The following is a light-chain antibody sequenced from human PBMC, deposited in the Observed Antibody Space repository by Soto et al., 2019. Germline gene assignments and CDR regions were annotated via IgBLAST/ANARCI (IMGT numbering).Light chain of an antibody. J-gene: IGKJ1*01. CDR3: QQSYSTPRT. V-gene: IGKV1-39*01. CDR2: AAS. CDR1: QSVSTY. Sequence: DIQMTQSPSSLSASVGDRDTITCRASQSVSTYLHWYQQKPGKAPKLLIYAASSLQSGVPSRFSGSGAGTDFTLSISRLQPEDFATYYCQQSYSTPRTFGQGTKVEIK.